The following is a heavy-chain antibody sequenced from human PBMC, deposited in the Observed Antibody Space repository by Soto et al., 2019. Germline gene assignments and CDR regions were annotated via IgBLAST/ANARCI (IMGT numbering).Heavy chain of an antibody. CDR3: ARGYHYYDSSGYDKWDAFDI. V-gene: IGHV3-21*01. CDR1: GFTFSSYS. CDR2: ISSSSSYI. J-gene: IGHJ3*02. Sequence: EVQLVESGGGLVKPGGSLRLSCAASGFTFSSYSMNWVRQAPGKGLEWVSSISSSSSYIYYADSVKGRCTISRDNAKNSLYLQMTSLRAEDTAVYYCARGYHYYDSSGYDKWDAFDIWGQGTMVTVSS. D-gene: IGHD3-22*01.